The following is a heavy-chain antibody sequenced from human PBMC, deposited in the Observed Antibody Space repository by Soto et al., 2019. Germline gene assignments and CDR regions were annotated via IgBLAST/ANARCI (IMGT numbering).Heavy chain of an antibody. CDR3: AADPYYYDSSSYYPFDY. V-gene: IGHV1-58*01. D-gene: IGHD3-22*01. Sequence: ASVKVSCKASGLTFRSFAVQWVRQARGQRLEWIGWIVVGSGNTHYAQKFQERVTFTRDMSTSTAYMELSGLRSEDTAVYYCAADPYYYDSSSYYPFDYWGQGTLVTVSS. CDR2: IVVGSGNT. CDR1: GLTFRSFA. J-gene: IGHJ4*02.